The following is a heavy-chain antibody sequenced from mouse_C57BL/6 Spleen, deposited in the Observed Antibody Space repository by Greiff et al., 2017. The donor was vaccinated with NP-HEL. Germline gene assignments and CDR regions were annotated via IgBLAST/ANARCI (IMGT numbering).Heavy chain of an antibody. D-gene: IGHD2-1*01. CDR2: ISSGGSYT. Sequence: EVKVVESGGDLVKPGGSLKLSCAASGFTFSSYGMSWVRQTPDKRLEWVATISSGGSYTYYPDSVKGRFTISRDNAKNTLYLQMSSLKSEDTAMYYCARHFGNPAWFAYWGQGTLVTVSA. CDR3: ARHFGNPAWFAY. CDR1: GFTFSSYG. J-gene: IGHJ3*01. V-gene: IGHV5-6*01.